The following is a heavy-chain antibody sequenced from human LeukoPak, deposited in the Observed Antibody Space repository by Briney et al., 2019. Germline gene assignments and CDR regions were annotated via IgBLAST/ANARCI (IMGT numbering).Heavy chain of an antibody. V-gene: IGHV3-21*01. CDR2: ISSSSSYI. J-gene: IGHJ4*02. CDR3: AKVGYGSGSYLPDY. CDR1: GFTFSSYS. D-gene: IGHD3-10*01. Sequence: GGSLRLSCAASGFTFSSYSMNWVRQAPGKGMEWVSSISSSSSYIYYADSVKGRFTISRDNSKNTLYLQMNSLRAEDTAVYYCAKVGYGSGSYLPDYWGQGTLVTVSS.